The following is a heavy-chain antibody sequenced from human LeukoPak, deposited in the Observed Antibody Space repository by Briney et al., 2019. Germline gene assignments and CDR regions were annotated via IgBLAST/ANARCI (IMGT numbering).Heavy chain of an antibody. D-gene: IGHD3-22*01. CDR3: ARHAADLYYYDSSGYSGGADY. Sequence: TPSETLSLTCTVSGYSINSGYYWVWIRQPPGKGLEWIGSIYRSGSTNYNPSLKSRVTISVDTSKNQFSLKLSSVTAADTAVYYCARHAADLYYYDSSGYSGGADYWGQGTLVTVSS. V-gene: IGHV4-38-2*02. J-gene: IGHJ4*02. CDR1: GYSINSGYY. CDR2: IYRSGST.